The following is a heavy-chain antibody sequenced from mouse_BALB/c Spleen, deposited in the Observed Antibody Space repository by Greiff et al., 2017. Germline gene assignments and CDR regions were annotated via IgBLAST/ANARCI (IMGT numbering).Heavy chain of an antibody. D-gene: IGHD1-2*01. J-gene: IGHJ2*01. V-gene: IGHV1-87*01. CDR2: IYPGDGDT. CDR1: GYTFTSYW. CDR3: ARSIHYYGYDD. Sequence: QVQLQQSGAELARPGASVKLSCKASGYTFTSYWMQWVKQRPGQGLEWIGAIYPGDGDTRYTQKFKGKATLTADKSSSTAYMQLSSLASEDSAVYYCARSIHYYGYDDWGQGTTLTVSS.